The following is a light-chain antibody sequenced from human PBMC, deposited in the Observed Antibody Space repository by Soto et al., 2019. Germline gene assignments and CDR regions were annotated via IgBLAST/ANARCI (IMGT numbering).Light chain of an antibody. V-gene: IGKV3-15*01. CDR3: HQYSSSTKT. CDR1: QSVSSN. Sequence: EIVMTQSPATLSVSPGERATPSCRASQSVSSNLAWYQQKPGQAPRLLIYGASTRATGIPARFSGSGSGTDFTLTISRLEPEDFAVYYCHQYSSSTKTFGQGTKVDI. CDR2: GAS. J-gene: IGKJ1*01.